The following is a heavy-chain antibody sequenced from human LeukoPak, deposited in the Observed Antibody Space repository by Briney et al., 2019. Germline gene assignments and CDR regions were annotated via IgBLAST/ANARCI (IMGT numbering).Heavy chain of an antibody. D-gene: IGHD2-2*01. CDR2: ISGSGGST. J-gene: IGHJ4*02. Sequence: PGGSLRLPCAASGFTFSSYGMSWVRQAPGKGLEWVSAISGSGGSTYYADSVKGRFTISRDNSKNTLYLQINSLRAEDTAIYYCAKDSFDQTLNYWGQGTLVTVSS. V-gene: IGHV3-23*01. CDR3: AKDSFDQTLNY. CDR1: GFTFSSYG.